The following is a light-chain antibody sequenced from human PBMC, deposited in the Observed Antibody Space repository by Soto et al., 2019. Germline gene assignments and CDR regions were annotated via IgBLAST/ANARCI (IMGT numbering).Light chain of an antibody. CDR1: SSNIGSNS. J-gene: IGLJ2*01. CDR3: AAWDDSLSGHVV. V-gene: IGLV1-47*01. CDR2: RNI. Sequence: QSVLTQPPSASGNPGQRVTISCSGSSSNIGSNSVYWYQQLPGTAPKLLIYRNIQRPSGVPDRFSGSKSGTSASLAISGLRSEDEADYYCAAWDDSLSGHVVFGGGTKLTVL.